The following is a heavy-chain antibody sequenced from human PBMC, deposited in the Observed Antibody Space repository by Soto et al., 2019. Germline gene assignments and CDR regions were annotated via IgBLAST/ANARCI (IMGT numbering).Heavy chain of an antibody. CDR3: ARETTVTTIYYYGMDV. CDR2: IIPILGIA. J-gene: IGHJ6*02. D-gene: IGHD4-17*01. CDR1: GGTFSSYT. Sequence: QVQLVQSGAEVKKPGSSVKVSCKASGGTFSSYTISWVRQAPGQGLEWMGRIIPILGIANYAQKFQGRVTITADKSTSTAYMELSSLRSEDTGVYYCARETTVTTIYYYGMDVWGQGTTVTVSS. V-gene: IGHV1-69*08.